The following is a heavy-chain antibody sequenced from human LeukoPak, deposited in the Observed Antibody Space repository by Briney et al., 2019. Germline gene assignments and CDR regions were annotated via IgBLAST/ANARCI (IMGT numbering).Heavy chain of an antibody. CDR3: AKDREYSGSYGPGPTRYYYGMDV. CDR2: ISGTGGNT. Sequence: GSLRLSCAASGFTVSSNAMSWVRQVAGKGLEWVSGISGTGGNTYYADSVKGRFTISRDNSKNTLYLQMNSLRAEDTAVFYCAKDREYSGSYGPGPTRYYYGMDVWGQGTTVTVSS. V-gene: IGHV3-23*01. D-gene: IGHD1-26*01. J-gene: IGHJ6*02. CDR1: GFTVSSNA.